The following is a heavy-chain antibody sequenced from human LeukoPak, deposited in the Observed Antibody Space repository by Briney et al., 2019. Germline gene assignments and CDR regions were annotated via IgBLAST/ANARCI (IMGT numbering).Heavy chain of an antibody. Sequence: ASVKVSCKASGYTLTNYGISWVRQAPGQGLEWMGWISAYSGNTNYAQKFQGRVTITTDTSTSTAYMELRSLRSDDTAVYYCARDHRLGVMVAYGMDVWGQGTTVTVSS. CDR3: ARDHRLGVMVAYGMDV. V-gene: IGHV1-18*01. CDR1: GYTLTNYG. D-gene: IGHD2-21*01. J-gene: IGHJ6*02. CDR2: ISAYSGNT.